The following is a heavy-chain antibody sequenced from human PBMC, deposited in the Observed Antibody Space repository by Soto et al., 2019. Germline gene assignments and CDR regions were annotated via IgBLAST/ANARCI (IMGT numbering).Heavy chain of an antibody. CDR2: IYHSGST. CDR1: GGSISSSNW. D-gene: IGHD3-22*01. J-gene: IGHJ4*01. CDR3: ARHTSYHDNIGCFDY. Sequence: PSETLSVMCAVSGGSISSSNWWSWVRQPPGKGLEWIGEIYHSGSTNYNPSLKSRVSISVDKSKNQFSLKLSSVTAADTAVYHCARHTSYHDNIGCFDYWGHVT. V-gene: IGHV4-4*02.